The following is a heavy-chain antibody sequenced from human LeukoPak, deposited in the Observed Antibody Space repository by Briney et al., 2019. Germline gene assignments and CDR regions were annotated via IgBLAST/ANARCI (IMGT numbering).Heavy chain of an antibody. D-gene: IGHD1-26*01. Sequence: PGGSLRLSCAASGFTFSSYAMSWVRQAPGKGLEWVSAISGSGGSAYYADSVKGRFTISRDNAKNTLYLQMNSLRAEDTAVYYCARAVGAKSDAFDIWGQGTMVTVSS. CDR3: ARAVGAKSDAFDI. V-gene: IGHV3-23*01. J-gene: IGHJ3*02. CDR1: GFTFSSYA. CDR2: ISGSGGSA.